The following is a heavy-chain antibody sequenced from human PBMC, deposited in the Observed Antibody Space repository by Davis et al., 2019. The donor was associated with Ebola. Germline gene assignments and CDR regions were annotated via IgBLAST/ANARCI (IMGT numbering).Heavy chain of an antibody. J-gene: IGHJ4*02. CDR1: GFTFSNSW. Sequence: PGGSLRLSCAASGFTFSNSWMTWVRRAPGRGLEWVAHIKDDGSQKYYLDSVKGRFTISRDNAKNTLYLQMNSLGAEDTALYYCASGISQGYWGQGTLVTVSS. D-gene: IGHD1-14*01. CDR3: ASGISQGY. CDR2: IKDDGSQK. V-gene: IGHV3-7*01.